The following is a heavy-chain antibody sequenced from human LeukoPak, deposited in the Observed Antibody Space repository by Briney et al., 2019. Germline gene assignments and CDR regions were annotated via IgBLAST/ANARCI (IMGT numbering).Heavy chain of an antibody. CDR2: INPTDSYT. CDR1: GYSFTNYW. CDR3: ARLKAAAGGD. D-gene: IGHD6-13*01. Sequence: GESLRISCKGSGYSFTNYWITWVRQVPGKGLEWMGKINPTDSYTCYSPFFQGHVTISADKSIGTAYLQWSSLRASDTAMYYCARLKAAAGGDWGQGTLVTVSS. J-gene: IGHJ4*02. V-gene: IGHV5-10-1*01.